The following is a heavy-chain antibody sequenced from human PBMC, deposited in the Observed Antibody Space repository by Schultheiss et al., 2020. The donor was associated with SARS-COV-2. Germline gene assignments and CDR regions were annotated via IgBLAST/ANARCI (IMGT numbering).Heavy chain of an antibody. V-gene: IGHV3-30*04. CDR2: IWYDGSNK. CDR3: ARGLAPVY. CDR1: GFTFSSYA. Sequence: GGSLRLSCAASGFTFSSYAMHWVRQAPGKGLEWVAVIWYDGSNKYYADSVKGRFTISRDSSKNTLYLQMNSLRAEDTAVYYCARGLAPVYWGQGTLVTVSS. J-gene: IGHJ4*02.